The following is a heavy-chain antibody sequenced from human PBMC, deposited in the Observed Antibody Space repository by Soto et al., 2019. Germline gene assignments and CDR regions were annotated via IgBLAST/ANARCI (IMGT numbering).Heavy chain of an antibody. J-gene: IGHJ4*02. V-gene: IGHV1-18*01. Sequence: QVHLVQSGAEVKKPGASVKVSCKASGYTFTSYGITWVRQAPGQGLEWMGWISAHNGNTVYAQKLQGRVIVTRDTSTSTAYMELRGLISDDTAVYYCARGRYGDYWGQGALVTVSS. CDR2: ISAHNGNT. D-gene: IGHD1-1*01. CDR3: ARGRYGDY. CDR1: GYTFTSYG.